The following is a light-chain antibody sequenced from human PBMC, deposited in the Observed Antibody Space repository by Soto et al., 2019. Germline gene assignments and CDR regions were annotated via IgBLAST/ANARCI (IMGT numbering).Light chain of an antibody. J-gene: IGLJ1*01. Sequence: QSALTQPASVSGSPGQSITISCTGTSSDVGGYNYVSWYQQHPGKAPKLMIYDVSNRPSGVSNRFSGSKSGNTASLTISGLQAEDEADYYCSSYTSSSTSYVSGTGTKVPVL. CDR3: SSYTSSSTSYV. CDR2: DVS. V-gene: IGLV2-14*01. CDR1: SSDVGGYNY.